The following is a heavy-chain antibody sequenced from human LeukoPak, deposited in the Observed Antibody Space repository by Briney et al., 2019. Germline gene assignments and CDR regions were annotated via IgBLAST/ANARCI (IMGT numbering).Heavy chain of an antibody. CDR2: IFYTGST. J-gene: IGHJ5*02. D-gene: IGHD2-15*01. V-gene: IGHV4-61*01. CDR1: GGSVSSGNYY. CDR3: ARESWDIEGYNWFDP. Sequence: SETLSLTCSVSGGSVSSGNYYWSWIRQPPGRGLEWIAYIFYTGSTNYNPSLKSRVTMSVDTSKNQFSLQLNSVTPEDTAVYYCARESWDIEGYNWFDPWGQGTLVTVSS.